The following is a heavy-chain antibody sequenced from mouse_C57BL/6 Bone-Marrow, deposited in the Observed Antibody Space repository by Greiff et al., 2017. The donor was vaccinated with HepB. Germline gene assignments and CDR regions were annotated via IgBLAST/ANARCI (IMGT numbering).Heavy chain of an antibody. Sequence: QVTLKESGPGILQSSQTLSLTCSFSGFSLSTSGMGVSWIRQPSGKGLEWLAHIYWDDDKRYNPSLKSRLTISKDTSRNQVFLKITSVDTADTATYYCAREEKFITTVDWYFDVWGTGTTVTVSS. V-gene: IGHV8-12*01. J-gene: IGHJ1*03. D-gene: IGHD1-1*01. CDR1: GFSLSTSGMG. CDR2: IYWDDDK. CDR3: AREEKFITTVDWYFDV.